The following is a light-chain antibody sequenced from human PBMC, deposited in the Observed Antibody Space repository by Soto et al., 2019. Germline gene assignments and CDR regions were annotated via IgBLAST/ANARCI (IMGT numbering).Light chain of an antibody. CDR2: QAS. J-gene: IGKJ2*01. V-gene: IGKV1-5*03. Sequence: DIPMTQSPSTLSASVGDRVTITCRASQSISSWLAWYQQKPGKAPKVLISQASNLESGVPSRFSGSGSGTEFTLTISSLQPDDFATYYCQQYNSYSETFGQGTKLEMK. CDR1: QSISSW. CDR3: QQYNSYSET.